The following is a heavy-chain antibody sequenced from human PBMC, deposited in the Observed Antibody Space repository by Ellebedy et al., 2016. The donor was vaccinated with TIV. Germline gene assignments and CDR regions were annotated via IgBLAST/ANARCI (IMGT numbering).Heavy chain of an antibody. CDR3: ARDLHYDYIWGSYRLNGMDV. V-gene: IGHV3-11*01. D-gene: IGHD3-16*02. CDR2: ISSGGHTI. J-gene: IGHJ6*02. CDR1: GFTFSDYY. Sequence: GESLKISXAASGFTFSDYYMSWIRQAPGEGLEWVSYISSGGHTIYYADSVKGRFTISRDNAKNSLYLQMNSLRAEDTAVYYCARDLHYDYIWGSYRLNGMDVWGQGTTVTVSS.